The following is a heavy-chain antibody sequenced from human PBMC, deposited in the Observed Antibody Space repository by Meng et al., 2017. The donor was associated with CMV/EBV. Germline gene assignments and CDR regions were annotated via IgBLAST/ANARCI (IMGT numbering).Heavy chain of an antibody. D-gene: IGHD1-1*01. V-gene: IGHV4-34*01. J-gene: IGHJ6*02. CDR2: INNKAST. Sequence: SETLSLTCAVYGDSFSNYFWNWVRQPPGKGLEWIGEINNKASTNYNPSLKSRVTMSVDTSKNQFSLKLTSVTAADTAVYYCARFDGGYIGYHYYYYGMDVWGQGTTVTVSS. CDR3: ARFDGGYIGYHYYYYGMDV. CDR1: GDSFSNYF.